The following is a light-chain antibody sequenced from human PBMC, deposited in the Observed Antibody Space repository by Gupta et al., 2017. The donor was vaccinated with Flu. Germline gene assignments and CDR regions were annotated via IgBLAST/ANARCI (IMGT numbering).Light chain of an antibody. J-gene: IGLJ1*01. V-gene: IGLV2-8*01. Sequence: QSALTQPPSASGSPGQSVTISCTGTSGDVGGYNYVSWYQQHPGKAPKVIIYEVSKRPSGVPVRFSGSKSGNTASLTVSGLQDEDEADYYCSSFAGNNKDVFGSGTKVTVL. CDR1: SGDVGGYNY. CDR2: EVS. CDR3: SSFAGNNKDV.